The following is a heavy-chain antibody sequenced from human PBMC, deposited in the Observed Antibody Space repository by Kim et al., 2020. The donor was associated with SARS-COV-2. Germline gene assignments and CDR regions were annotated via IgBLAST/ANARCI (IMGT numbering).Heavy chain of an antibody. D-gene: IGHD3-22*01. CDR1: GYTFTGYY. CDR2: INPNSGGT. CDR3: ARDLLPHYYDSSGYWDY. Sequence: ASVKVSCKASGYTFTGYYMHWVRQAPGQGLEWMGRINPNSGGTNYAQKFQGRVTMTRDTSISTAYMELSRLRSDDTAVYYCARDLLPHYYDSSGYWDYWGPGTLVTVSS. V-gene: IGHV1-2*06. J-gene: IGHJ4*02.